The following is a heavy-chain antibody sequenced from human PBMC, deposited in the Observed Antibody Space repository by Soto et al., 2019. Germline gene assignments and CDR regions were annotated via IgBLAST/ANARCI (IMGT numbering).Heavy chain of an antibody. V-gene: IGHV3-21*01. J-gene: IGHJ4*02. D-gene: IGHD1-7*01. Sequence: PGGSLRLSCAASGFTFSSYSMNWVRQAPGKGLEWVSSISSSSSYIYYADSVKGRFTISRDNAKNSLYPKMNSLRAEDTAVYYCASRSLELRLDGYWGQGTLVTVSS. CDR1: GFTFSSYS. CDR2: ISSSSSYI. CDR3: ASRSLELRLDGY.